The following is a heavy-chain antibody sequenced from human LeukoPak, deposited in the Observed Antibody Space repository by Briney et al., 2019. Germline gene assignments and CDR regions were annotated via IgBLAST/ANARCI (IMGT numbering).Heavy chain of an antibody. V-gene: IGHV1-18*04. CDR2: ISAYNGNT. CDR3: ARDPGYCSSTSCYRETHWCDP. Sequence: ASVKVSCKASGYTFTSYGISWVRQAPGQGLEWMGWISAYNGNTNYAQKLQGRVTMTTDTSTSTAYMELRSLRSDDTAVYYCARDPGYCSSTSCYRETHWCDPWGQGTLVTVSS. CDR1: GYTFTSYG. J-gene: IGHJ5*02. D-gene: IGHD2-2*02.